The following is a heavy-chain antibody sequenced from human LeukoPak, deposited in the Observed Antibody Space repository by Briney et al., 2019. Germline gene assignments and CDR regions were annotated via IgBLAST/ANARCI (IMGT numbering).Heavy chain of an antibody. J-gene: IGHJ4*02. CDR3: ANSPFRDSYDRSGYFSHRSYYFDY. V-gene: IGHV1-69*13. CDR2: IIPIFETP. D-gene: IGHD3-22*01. CDR1: GGTFSSYA. Sequence: SVKVSCKASGGTFSSYAISWVRQAPGQGLEWMGGIIPIFETPTYAQKFHGRVTITADESTSTAYMELSSLRSEDTAVYYCANSPFRDSYDRSGYFSHRSYYFDYWGQGTLVTVSS.